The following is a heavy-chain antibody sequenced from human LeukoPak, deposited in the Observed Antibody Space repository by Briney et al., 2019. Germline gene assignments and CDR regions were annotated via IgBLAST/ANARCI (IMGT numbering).Heavy chain of an antibody. Sequence: GGSLRLSCAASGFTFSSYEMNWVRQAPGKGLEWVSVIYSGGSTYYADSVKGRFTISRDNSKNTLYLQMNSLRAEDTAVYYCARIGQWLVPGTPFDYWGQGTLVTVSS. D-gene: IGHD6-19*01. V-gene: IGHV3-66*01. J-gene: IGHJ4*02. CDR1: GFTFSSYE. CDR2: IYSGGST. CDR3: ARIGQWLVPGTPFDY.